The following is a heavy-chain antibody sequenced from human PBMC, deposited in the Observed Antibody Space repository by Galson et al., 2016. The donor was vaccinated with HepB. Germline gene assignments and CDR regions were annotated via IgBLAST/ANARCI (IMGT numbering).Heavy chain of an antibody. CDR2: ISGSGGNS. J-gene: IGHJ2*01. CDR1: GSTFRSYA. Sequence: SLRLSCAASGSTFRSYAMGWVRQAPGKGLEWVSAISGSGGNSYYADSVKGRFTISRDNSKNTLYVQMHSLRAEDTAVYYCAKDYYDSSGYRSYWYFDLWGRGTLVTVSS. D-gene: IGHD3-22*01. CDR3: AKDYYDSSGYRSYWYFDL. V-gene: IGHV3-23*01.